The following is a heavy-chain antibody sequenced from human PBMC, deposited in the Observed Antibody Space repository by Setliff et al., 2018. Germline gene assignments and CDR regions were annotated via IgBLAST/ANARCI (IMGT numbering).Heavy chain of an antibody. CDR2: INPNSGNT. CDR3: ARAELLWFGGFDP. Sequence: ASVQVSCKASGYTFTGYYMHWVRQAPGQGLEWMGWINPNSGNTGYAQKFQGRVTMTRNTSISTAYMELSSLRSEDTAVYYCARAELLWFGGFDPWGQGTLVTVSS. V-gene: IGHV1-8*02. J-gene: IGHJ5*02. D-gene: IGHD3-10*01. CDR1: GYTFTGYY.